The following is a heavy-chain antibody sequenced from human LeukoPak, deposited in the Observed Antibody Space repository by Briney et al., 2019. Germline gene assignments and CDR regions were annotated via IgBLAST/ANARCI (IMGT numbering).Heavy chain of an antibody. J-gene: IGHJ3*02. CDR3: ARQGSGGRAFDI. D-gene: IGHD1-26*01. CDR2: IYSSGST. CDR1: GGSISSYY. Sequence: GSLRLSCIVSGGSISSYYWSWIRQPPGKGLEWIGYIYSSGSTNSNPSLKSRVTISVDTSKSQFPLKMTSVTAADTAVYYCARQGSGGRAFDIWGQGTMVTVSS. V-gene: IGHV4-59*08.